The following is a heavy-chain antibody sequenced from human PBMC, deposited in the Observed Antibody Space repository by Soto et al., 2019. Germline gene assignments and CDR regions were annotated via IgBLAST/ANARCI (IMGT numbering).Heavy chain of an antibody. CDR2: ISSGSSYL. V-gene: IGHV3-21*01. J-gene: IGHJ4*02. D-gene: IGHD3-3*01. Sequence: EVQLVESGGGLVKPGGSLRLSCAASGFTFSSYSMNWVRQAPGKGLEWVSSISSGSSYLYYADSVKGRFTISRDNAKNSLYLQMNSLRAEDTAVYYCATNRDMGYDFWSGYHYYFDYWGQGTLVTVSS. CDR1: GFTFSSYS. CDR3: ATNRDMGYDFWSGYHYYFDY.